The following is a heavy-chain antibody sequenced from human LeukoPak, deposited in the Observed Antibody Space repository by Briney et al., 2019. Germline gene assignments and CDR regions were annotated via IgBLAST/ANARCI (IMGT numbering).Heavy chain of an antibody. Sequence: GGSLRLSCAASGFTFSSNYMSWVRQAPGKGLEWVSVIYSGGSTYYADSVKGRFTISRDNSKNTLYLQMHSLRAEDTAVYYCAREVVVTAIRNYYYGMDVWGQGTTDTVSS. D-gene: IGHD2-21*02. CDR2: IYSGGST. V-gene: IGHV3-53*01. CDR3: AREVVVTAIRNYYYGMDV. J-gene: IGHJ6*02. CDR1: GFTFSSNY.